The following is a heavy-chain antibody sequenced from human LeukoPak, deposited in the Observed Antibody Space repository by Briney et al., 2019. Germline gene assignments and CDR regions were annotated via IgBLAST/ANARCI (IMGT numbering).Heavy chain of an antibody. CDR3: VRGRFLEWL. D-gene: IGHD3-3*01. J-gene: IGHJ4*02. Sequence: PLETLSLTCTVSGGSISSGSYYWSWIRQPAGKGLEWIGRIYTSGSTNYNPSLKSRVTISVDTSKNQFSLKLSSVTAADTAVYYCVRGRFLEWLWGQGTLVTVSS. V-gene: IGHV4-61*02. CDR1: GGSISSGSYY. CDR2: IYTSGST.